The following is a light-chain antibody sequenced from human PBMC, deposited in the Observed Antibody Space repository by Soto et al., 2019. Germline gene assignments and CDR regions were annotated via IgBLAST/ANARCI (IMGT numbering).Light chain of an antibody. CDR3: QQYNSYPLT. Sequence: DIQMTQSPSTLSASVGDRVTITCRASHSISSWLAWYQQKPGKAPKLLIYKASSLESGVPSRFSGSGSGTEFTLSISSLQPDDFATYYCQQYNSYPLTFGGGTKVEIK. CDR1: HSISSW. J-gene: IGKJ4*01. V-gene: IGKV1-5*03. CDR2: KAS.